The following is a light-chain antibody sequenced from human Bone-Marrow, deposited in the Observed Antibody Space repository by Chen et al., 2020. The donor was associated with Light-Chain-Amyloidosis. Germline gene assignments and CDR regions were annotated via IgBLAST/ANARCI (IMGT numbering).Light chain of an antibody. J-gene: IGKJ1*01. V-gene: IGKV3-20*01. Sequence: TVLTQSPGTLSLSPGERATLSCRASQSVSSNYLAWYQQTPGQAPRLLIYDASSRATGIPDRFSVSESVTDFTLTISRLEPEDFAVYYCGQYARPPPPFGQGTKVEIK. CDR1: QSVSSNY. CDR3: GQYARPPPP. CDR2: DAS.